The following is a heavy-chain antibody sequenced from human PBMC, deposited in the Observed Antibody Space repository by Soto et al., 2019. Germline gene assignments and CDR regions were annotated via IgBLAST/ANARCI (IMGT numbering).Heavy chain of an antibody. CDR2: IWYDGSNK. V-gene: IGHV3-33*01. CDR1: GFTFSSYG. J-gene: IGHJ4*02. Sequence: HLVESGGGVVQPGSSLRLSCAASGFTFSSYGMHWVRQAPGKGLEWVAVIWYDGSNKYYADSVKGRFTISRDNSKNTLYLQMNSLRAEDTAVYYCARGNYDSNYFDYWGQGTLVTVSS. D-gene: IGHD3-22*01. CDR3: ARGNYDSNYFDY.